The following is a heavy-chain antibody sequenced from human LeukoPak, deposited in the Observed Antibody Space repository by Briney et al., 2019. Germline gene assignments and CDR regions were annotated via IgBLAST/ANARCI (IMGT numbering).Heavy chain of an antibody. CDR3: ARDRISYYYDSSGYYFYH. CDR1: GFTFSSYA. J-gene: IGHJ4*02. CDR2: ISYDGSNK. Sequence: TGGSLRLSCAASGFTFSSYAMHWVRQAPGKGLEWVAVISYDGSNKYYADSVKGRFTISRDNSKNTLYLQMNSQRAEDTAVYYCARDRISYYYDSSGYYFYHWGQGTLVTVSS. V-gene: IGHV3-30*04. D-gene: IGHD3-22*01.